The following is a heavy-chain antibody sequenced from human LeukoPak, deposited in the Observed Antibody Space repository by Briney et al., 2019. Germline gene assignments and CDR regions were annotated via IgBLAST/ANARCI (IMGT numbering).Heavy chain of an antibody. CDR1: GGSFSSYS. J-gene: IGHJ5*02. CDR3: ARRGIAAAGFDP. D-gene: IGHD6-13*01. Sequence: SETLSLTCTASGGSFSSYSWSWVRQPPGKGLEWIGYIYTSGSTNYNPSLKSRVTISVDTSKNLFSLKLSSVTAADTAVYYCARRGIAAAGFDPWGQGTLVTLSS. V-gene: IGHV4-4*09. CDR2: IYTSGST.